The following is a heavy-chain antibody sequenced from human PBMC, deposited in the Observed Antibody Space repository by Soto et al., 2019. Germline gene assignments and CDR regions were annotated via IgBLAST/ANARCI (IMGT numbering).Heavy chain of an antibody. CDR2: ISSGGNTI. CDR1: GFSFGDYY. J-gene: IGHJ4*02. D-gene: IGHD2-21*01. V-gene: IGHV3-11*01. Sequence: QMQLVESGGNLVKPGGSLRLSCSGSGFSFGDYYMNWIRKAPGKGLEWVSYISSGGNTISYSDSVKGRFTISRDNAKKAVYLEMDSLRPEDTAVYYCARRQFLDVWGQGTLVTVSS. CDR3: ARRQFLDV.